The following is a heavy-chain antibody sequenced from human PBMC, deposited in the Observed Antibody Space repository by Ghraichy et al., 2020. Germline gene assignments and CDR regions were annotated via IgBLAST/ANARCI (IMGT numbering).Heavy chain of an antibody. D-gene: IGHD6-19*01. CDR1: GFTFSSYA. V-gene: IGHV3-23*01. CDR3: AKDRRGIAVAGTFGDYFDY. CDR2: ISGSGGST. J-gene: IGHJ4*02. Sequence: GESLNISCAASGFTFSSYAMSWVRQAPGKGLEWVSAISGSGGSTYYADSVKGRFTISRDNSKNTLYLQMNSLRAEDTAVYYCAKDRRGIAVAGTFGDYFDYWGQGTLVTVSS.